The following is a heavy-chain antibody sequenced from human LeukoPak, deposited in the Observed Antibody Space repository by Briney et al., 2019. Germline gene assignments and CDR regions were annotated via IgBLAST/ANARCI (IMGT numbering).Heavy chain of an antibody. J-gene: IGHJ4*02. CDR1: GFTFSSYG. Sequence: GGSLRLSCAASGFTFSSYGMSWVRQAPGKGLEWVSGISWNSGSIGYADSVKGRFTISRDNAKNSLYLQMNSLRAEDTALYYCAKDTSGYSYGYIDYWGQGTLVTVSS. D-gene: IGHD5-18*01. CDR2: ISWNSGSI. CDR3: AKDTSGYSYGYIDY. V-gene: IGHV3-9*01.